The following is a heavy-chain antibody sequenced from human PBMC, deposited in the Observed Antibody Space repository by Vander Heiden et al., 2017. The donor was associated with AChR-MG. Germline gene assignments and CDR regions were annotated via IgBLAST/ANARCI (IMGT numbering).Heavy chain of an antibody. D-gene: IGHD5-12*01. CDR3: VRETPAGAVGTSLAAFDI. CDR1: RLPSSIPG. J-gene: IGHJ3*02. Sequence: QLVKSACTVANPETSRRLYCAGSRLPSSIPGMLWVRTGPGEGREWVGVIWSDGSNRDYADSVKGRFTISRDNSKNKLYLEMNGLRGEDTAVDYCVRETPAGAVGTSLAAFDIWGQGIMVTVSS. V-gene: IGHV3-33*01. CDR2: IWSDGSNR.